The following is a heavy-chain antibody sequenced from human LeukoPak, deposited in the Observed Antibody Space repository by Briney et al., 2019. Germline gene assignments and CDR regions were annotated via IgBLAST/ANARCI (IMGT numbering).Heavy chain of an antibody. CDR2: ISAYNGNT. Sequence: ASVKVSCKASGYTFTGYYMHWVRQAPGQGLEWMRWISAYNGNTNYAQKLQGRVTMTTDTSTSTAYMELRSLRSDDTAVYYCARDRGYYDSSGYHNWFDPWGQGTLVTVSS. CDR3: ARDRGYYDSSGYHNWFDP. CDR1: GYTFTGYY. D-gene: IGHD3-22*01. V-gene: IGHV1-18*04. J-gene: IGHJ5*02.